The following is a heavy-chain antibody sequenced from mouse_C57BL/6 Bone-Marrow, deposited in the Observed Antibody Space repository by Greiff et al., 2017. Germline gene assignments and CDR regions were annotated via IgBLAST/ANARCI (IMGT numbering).Heavy chain of an antibody. V-gene: IGHV2-2*01. CDR2: IWSGGST. J-gene: IGHJ2*01. CDR1: GFSLTSYG. CDR3: ARNRWLLPPFYFDY. D-gene: IGHD2-3*01. Sequence: VMLVESGPGLVQPSQSLSITCTVSGFSLTSYGVHWVRQSPGKGLEWLGVIWSGGSTDYNAAFISRLSISKDNSKSQVFFKMNSLQADDTAIYYCARNRWLLPPFYFDYWGQGTTLTVSS.